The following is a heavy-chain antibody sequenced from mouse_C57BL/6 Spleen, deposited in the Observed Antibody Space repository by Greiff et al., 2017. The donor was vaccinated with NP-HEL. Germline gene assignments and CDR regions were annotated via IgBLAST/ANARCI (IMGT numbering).Heavy chain of an antibody. V-gene: IGHV1-15*01. D-gene: IGHD1-1*01. J-gene: IGHJ1*03. CDR1: GYTITDYE. Sequence: QVQLQQSGAELVRPGASVTLSCKASGYTITDYEMHWVKQTPVHGLEWIGAIDPETGGTAYNQKFKGKAILTADKSSSTAYMELRSLTSEDSAIYYCTRDTTVVNWYFDVWGTGTTVTVSS. CDR2: IDPETGGT. CDR3: TRDTTVVNWYFDV.